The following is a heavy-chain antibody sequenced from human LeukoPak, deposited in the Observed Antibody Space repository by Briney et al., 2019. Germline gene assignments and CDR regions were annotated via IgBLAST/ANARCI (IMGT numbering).Heavy chain of an antibody. CDR3: ARDSTGTTEYGMDV. J-gene: IGHJ6*02. CDR2: INTNTGNP. Sequence: ASVKVSCKASGYTFSTYNLNWVRQAPGQGLEWMGWINTNTGNPTYAQGFTGRFVFSLDTSVSTAYLQISSLKAEDTAEYYCARDSTGTTEYGMDVWGQGTTVTVSS. D-gene: IGHD1-1*01. CDR1: GYTFSTYN. V-gene: IGHV7-4-1*02.